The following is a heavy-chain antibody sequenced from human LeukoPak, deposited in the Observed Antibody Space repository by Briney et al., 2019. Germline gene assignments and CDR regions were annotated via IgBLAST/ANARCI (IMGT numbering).Heavy chain of an antibody. CDR3: ARHYYDSSGYYPNSDY. CDR2: IYYSGST. J-gene: IGHJ4*02. V-gene: IGHV4-59*01. D-gene: IGHD3-22*01. CDR1: GGSISSYY. Sequence: SETLSLTCTVSGGSISSYYWSWIRQPPGKGLEWIGYIYYSGSTNYNPSLKSRVTISVDTSKNQFSLKLSSVTAADTAVYYCARHYYDSSGYYPNSDYWGQGTLVTVSS.